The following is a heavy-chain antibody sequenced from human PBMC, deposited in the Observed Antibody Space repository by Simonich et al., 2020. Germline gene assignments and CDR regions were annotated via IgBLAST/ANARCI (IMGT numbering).Heavy chain of an antibody. D-gene: IGHD1-26*01. Sequence: QVQLQQWGAGLLKPSDTLSLTCAVYGGSFSGYNWSWIRQPTGKGLEWIGEINHSGRPPYNPSLKSRVTIPLDTSKTQCSLKLSSVTAADTAVYYCARGLIGGSYYYWGQGTLVTVSS. CDR1: GGSFSGYN. J-gene: IGHJ4*02. CDR3: ARGLIGGSYYY. V-gene: IGHV4-34*01. CDR2: INHSGRP.